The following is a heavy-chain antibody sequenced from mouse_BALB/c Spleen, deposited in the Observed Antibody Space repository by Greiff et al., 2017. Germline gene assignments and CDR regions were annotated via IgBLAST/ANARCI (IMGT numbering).Heavy chain of an antibody. CDR2: INPGSGGT. CDR1: GYAFTNYL. Sequence: QVQLQQSGAELVRPGTSVKVSCKASGYAFTNYLIEWVKQRPGQGLEWIGVINPGSGGTNYNEKFKGKATLTADKSSSTAYMQLSSLTSDDSAVYFCARSYGDDGFAYWGQGTLVTVSA. V-gene: IGHV1-54*01. D-gene: IGHD2-2*01. J-gene: IGHJ3*01. CDR3: ARSYGDDGFAY.